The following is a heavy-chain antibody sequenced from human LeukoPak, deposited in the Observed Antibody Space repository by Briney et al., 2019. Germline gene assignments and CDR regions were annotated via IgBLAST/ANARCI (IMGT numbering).Heavy chain of an antibody. J-gene: IGHJ4*02. CDR1: GGSISSSSYY. V-gene: IGHV4-39*07. Sequence: PSETLSLTCTVSGGSISSSSYYWGWIRQPPGKGLEWIGSIYYSGSTYYNPSLKSRVTISVDTSKNQFSLKLSSVTAADTAVYYCARDKSTVSNTPFDYWGQGTLVTVSS. D-gene: IGHD4-17*01. CDR3: ARDKSTVSNTPFDY. CDR2: IYYSGST.